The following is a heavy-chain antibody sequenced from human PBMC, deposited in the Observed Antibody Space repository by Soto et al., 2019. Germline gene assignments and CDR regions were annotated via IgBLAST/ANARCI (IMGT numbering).Heavy chain of an antibody. CDR1: GYTFTSYA. Sequence: VKVSCKASGYTFTSYAMHWVRQAPGQRLEWMGWINAGNGNTKYAQKFQGRVTMTRDTSTSTAYMELSSLRSEDTAVYYCARDRGRNGYYYYDMDVWGKGTTVTVSS. D-gene: IGHD2-8*01. CDR3: ARDRGRNGYYYYDMDV. V-gene: IGHV1-3*01. J-gene: IGHJ6*03. CDR2: INAGNGNT.